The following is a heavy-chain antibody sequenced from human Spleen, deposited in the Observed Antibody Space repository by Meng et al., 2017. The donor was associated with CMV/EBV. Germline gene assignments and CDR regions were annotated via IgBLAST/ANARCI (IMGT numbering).Heavy chain of an antibody. V-gene: IGHV4-34*01. CDR1: GGSFSGYY. CDR3: ARERGGYCNTTSCYLLGFLSGMDV. D-gene: IGHD2-2*01. CDR2: INYSGST. J-gene: IGHJ6*02. Sequence: SETLSLTCTVYGGSFSGYYWSWIRQPPGKGLEWIGEINYSGSTNHNPSIKSRVTMSADTSKNLFSLKLSAVTAADTAVYYCARERGGYCNTTSCYLLGFLSGMDVWGQGTTVTVSS.